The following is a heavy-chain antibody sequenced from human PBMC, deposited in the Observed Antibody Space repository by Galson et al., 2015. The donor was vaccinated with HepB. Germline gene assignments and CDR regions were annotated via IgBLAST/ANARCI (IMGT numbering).Heavy chain of an antibody. V-gene: IGHV3-7*03. J-gene: IGHJ4*02. CDR3: ARDSGLLWFGELHYYFDY. CDR1: GFTFSSYW. D-gene: IGHD3-10*01. CDR2: IKQDGSEK. Sequence: SLRLSCAASGFTFSSYWMSWVRQAPGKGLEWVANIKQDGSEKYYVDSVKGRFTISRDNAKNSLYLQMNSLRAEDTAVYYCARDSGLLWFGELHYYFDYWGQGTLVTVSS.